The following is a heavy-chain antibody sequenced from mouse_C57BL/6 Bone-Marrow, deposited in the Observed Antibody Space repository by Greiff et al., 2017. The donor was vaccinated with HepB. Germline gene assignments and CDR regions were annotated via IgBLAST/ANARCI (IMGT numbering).Heavy chain of an antibody. V-gene: IGHV1-63*01. Sequence: VQVVESGAELVRPGTSVKMSCKASGYTFTNYWIGWAKQRPGHGLEWIGDIYPGGGYTNYNEKFKGKATLTADKSSSTAYMQVSSLTSEDSAIYYCARGGFYYAFAYWGQGTLVTVSA. J-gene: IGHJ3*01. CDR1: GYTFTNYW. CDR2: IYPGGGYT. CDR3: ARGGFYYAFAY. D-gene: IGHD2-1*01.